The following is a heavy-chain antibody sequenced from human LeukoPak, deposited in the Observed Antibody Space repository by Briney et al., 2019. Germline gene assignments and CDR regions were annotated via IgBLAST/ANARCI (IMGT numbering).Heavy chain of an antibody. CDR3: AKVNQWGGYYDSSDYYSGPFDY. V-gene: IGHV3-23*01. J-gene: IGHJ4*02. D-gene: IGHD3-22*01. CDR2: ISGSGGST. Sequence: PGGSLRLSCAASGFTFSSYAMSWVRQAPGKGLEWVSAISGSGGSTYYADSVKGRFTISRDNSKNTLYLQMNSLRAEDTAVYYCAKVNQWGGYYDSSDYYSGPFDYWGQGTLVTVSS. CDR1: GFTFSSYA.